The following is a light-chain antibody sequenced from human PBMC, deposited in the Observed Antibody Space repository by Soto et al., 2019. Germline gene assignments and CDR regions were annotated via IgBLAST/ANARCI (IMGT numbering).Light chain of an antibody. Sequence: QSALTQPASVSGSHGQSITISCTGTSSDVGGYNYVSWYQQHPGKAPKLMIYDVSNRPSGVSNRFSGSKSGNTASLTISGLQAEDEDDYYCSSYTSSSTWVFGGWTQLTV. CDR1: SSDVGGYNY. J-gene: IGLJ3*02. CDR3: SSYTSSSTWV. CDR2: DVS. V-gene: IGLV2-14*01.